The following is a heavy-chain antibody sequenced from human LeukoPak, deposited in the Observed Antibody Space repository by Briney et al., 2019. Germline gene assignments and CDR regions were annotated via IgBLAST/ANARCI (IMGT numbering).Heavy chain of an antibody. CDR3: ARASEVRGVIPLYFDY. J-gene: IGHJ4*02. D-gene: IGHD3-10*01. CDR1: GDSVPSNSAA. CDR2: TYYRSKWYN. V-gene: IGHV6-1*01. Sequence: SQTLSLTCAISGDSVPSNSAAWNWIRQSPSRGLEWLGRTYYRSKWYNDYAVSVKSRITINPDTSKNQFSLQLNSVTPEDTAVYYCARASEVRGVIPLYFDYWGQGTLVTVSS.